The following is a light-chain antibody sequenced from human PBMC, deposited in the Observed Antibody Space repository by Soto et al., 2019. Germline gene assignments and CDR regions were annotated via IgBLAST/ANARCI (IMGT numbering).Light chain of an antibody. Sequence: QSALTQPASVSGSPGQSITISCTGTSSDIGGYNYVSWYQQHPDKAPKLMIYDVSNRPSGVSNRFSGSKSGNTASLTISGLQAEDEADFYCSSYTNTTPVVFGGGTQLTVL. V-gene: IGLV2-14*01. J-gene: IGLJ2*01. CDR1: SSDIGGYNY. CDR3: SSYTNTTPVV. CDR2: DVS.